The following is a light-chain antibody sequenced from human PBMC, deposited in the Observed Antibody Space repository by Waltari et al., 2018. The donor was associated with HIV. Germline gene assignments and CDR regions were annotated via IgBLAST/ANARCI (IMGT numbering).Light chain of an antibody. V-gene: IGLV3-21*04. Sequence: YVLTQPPSVSVAPGMTATITCGGDHIGGKSVHWYQLKPGQAPVVVIYDDRVRPSGIPERVSGSNSGNTATLTISGVVAGDEADYSCHVWDSRSDVVFGGGTKLTVL. CDR3: HVWDSRSDVV. CDR1: HIGGKS. J-gene: IGLJ3*02. CDR2: DDR.